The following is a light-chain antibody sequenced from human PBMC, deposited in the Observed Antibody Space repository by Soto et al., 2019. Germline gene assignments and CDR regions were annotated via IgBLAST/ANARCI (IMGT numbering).Light chain of an antibody. V-gene: IGLV7-46*01. Sequence: QTVVTQEPSLTVSPGGTVTLTCGSTTGPVTSGHYPFWFQQKPDQAPRTLIYDANNKYSWTPARFSGSLLGGKAALTLSGAQPEDEAEYYCLLSYSGARPVVFGGGTKLTVL. CDR3: LLSYSGARPVV. CDR2: DAN. CDR1: TGPVTSGHY. J-gene: IGLJ2*01.